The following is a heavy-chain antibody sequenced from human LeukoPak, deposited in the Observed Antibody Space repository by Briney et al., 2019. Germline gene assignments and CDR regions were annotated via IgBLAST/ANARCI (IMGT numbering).Heavy chain of an antibody. CDR3: ARDGNSVRDFDS. D-gene: IGHD5/OR15-5a*01. Sequence: GGSLRLSCTASGFSFISYGMNWVRQPPRTGREGVSCFSSGGSTIYYADSVKGRFTISRDNAKNSLYLQINSLRAEDTAVYYCARDGNSVRDFDSWGQGTLVTVSS. CDR1: GFSFISYG. CDR2: FSSGGSTI. J-gene: IGHJ4*02. V-gene: IGHV3-48*01.